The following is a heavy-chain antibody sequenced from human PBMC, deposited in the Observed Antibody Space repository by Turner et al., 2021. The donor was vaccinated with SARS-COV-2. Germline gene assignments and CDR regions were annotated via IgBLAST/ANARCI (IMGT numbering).Heavy chain of an antibody. Sequence: QVQLVESGGGVVQPGRSLRLSCAASGFTFSSYAMHWVRQAPGKGLEWVAVISYDGSNKYYADSVKGRFTISRDNSKNTLYLQMNSLRAEDTAVFYCARTTSGYYFEAFDIWGQGTMVTVSS. D-gene: IGHD3-22*01. V-gene: IGHV3-30-3*01. CDR1: GFTFSSYA. J-gene: IGHJ3*02. CDR3: ARTTSGYYFEAFDI. CDR2: ISYDGSNK.